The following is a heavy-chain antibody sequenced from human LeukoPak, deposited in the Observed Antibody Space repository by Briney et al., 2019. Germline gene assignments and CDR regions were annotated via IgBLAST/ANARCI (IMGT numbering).Heavy chain of an antibody. D-gene: IGHD6-19*01. CDR1: GGSVSSGSSY. CDR2: IYYTGST. CDR3: ARTVAGRQFDP. Sequence: PSETLSLTCTVSGGSVSSGSSYWSWIRQPPGKGLEWIGYIYYTGSTNYNPSLKSRVTILVDTSKNQFSLKLYSVTAADTAVYYCARTVAGRQFDPWGQGTLVTVSS. V-gene: IGHV4-61*01. J-gene: IGHJ5*02.